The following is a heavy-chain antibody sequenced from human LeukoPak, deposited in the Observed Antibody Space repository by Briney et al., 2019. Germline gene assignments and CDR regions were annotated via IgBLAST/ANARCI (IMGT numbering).Heavy chain of an antibody. J-gene: IGHJ4*02. CDR2: ISAYNGNT. CDR1: GYTLTAYY. V-gene: IGHV1-18*04. D-gene: IGHD1-26*01. Sequence: GASVKVSCKASGYTLTAYYIYWVRQAPGQGLEWMGWISAYNGNTEYAQKFQGRVTMTRDTSTSTAYMELRSLRSDDTAVYYCARDQRDGSGRSRSNYYFDYWGQGTLVTVSS. CDR3: ARDQRDGSGRSRSNYYFDY.